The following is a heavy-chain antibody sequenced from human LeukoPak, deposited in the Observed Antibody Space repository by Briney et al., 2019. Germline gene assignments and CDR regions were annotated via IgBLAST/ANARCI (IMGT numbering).Heavy chain of an antibody. D-gene: IGHD6-19*01. Sequence: LSLTCAVYGGSFSGYYWSWIRQPPGKGLEWVSYISSSSRTIYYAGSVKGRFTISRDNAKNSLYLQMNSLRVEDTAVYYCARGRRESSGWYYFFDYWGQGTLVTVSS. CDR2: ISSSSRTI. CDR1: GGSFSGYY. CDR3: ARGRRESSGWYYFFDY. J-gene: IGHJ4*02. V-gene: IGHV3-11*04.